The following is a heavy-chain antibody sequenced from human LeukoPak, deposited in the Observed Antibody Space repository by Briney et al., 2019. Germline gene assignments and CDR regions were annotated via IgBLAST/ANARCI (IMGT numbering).Heavy chain of an antibody. CDR1: GGSISNHY. D-gene: IGHD1-14*01. CDR2: IFYTGTT. J-gene: IGHJ4*02. CDR3: ARVDRKAYFDY. Sequence: SETLSLTCSVSGGSISNHYWSCVRQPPGKGLENLGYIFYTGTTDYSPSLKSRVTISVDTSKNQFSLKLSAVTAADTAVYYCARVDRKAYFDYWGQGTLVTVSS. V-gene: IGHV4-59*11.